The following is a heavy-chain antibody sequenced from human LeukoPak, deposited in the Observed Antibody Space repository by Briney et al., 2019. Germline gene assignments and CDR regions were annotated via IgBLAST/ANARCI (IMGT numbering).Heavy chain of an antibody. D-gene: IGHD6-13*01. V-gene: IGHV2-5*01. J-gene: IGHJ4*02. CDR3: AHTTGGYSSSWTPRY. CDR2: IYWNDDK. CDR1: GFSLSTRGVG. Sequence: ESGPTLVNPTQTLTLTCTFSGFSLSTRGVGVGWIRQPPGKALEWLALIYWNDDKRYSPSLKSRLTITKDTSKNQVVLTMTNMDPVDTATYYCAHTTGGYSSSWTPRYWGQGTLVTVSS.